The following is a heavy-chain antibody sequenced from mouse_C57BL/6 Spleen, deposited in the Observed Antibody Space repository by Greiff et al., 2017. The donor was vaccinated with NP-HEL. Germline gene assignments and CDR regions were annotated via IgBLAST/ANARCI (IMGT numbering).Heavy chain of an antibody. CDR3: ASPPITTVDYYAMDY. CDR1: GYTFTSYW. D-gene: IGHD1-1*01. CDR2: IDPNSGGT. V-gene: IGHV1-72*01. Sequence: LQQPGAELVKPGASVKLSCKASGYTFTSYWMHWVKQRPGRGLEWIGRIDPNSGGTKYNEKFKSKATLTVDKPSSTAYMQLSSLTSEDSAVYYCASPPITTVDYYAMDYWGQGTSVTVSS. J-gene: IGHJ4*01.